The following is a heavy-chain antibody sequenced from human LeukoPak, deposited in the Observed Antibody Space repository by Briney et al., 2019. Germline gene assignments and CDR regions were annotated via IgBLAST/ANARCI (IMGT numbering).Heavy chain of an antibody. D-gene: IGHD6-13*01. CDR2: IRYDGSNK. CDR3: AKDGMAMDSSWFDY. Sequence: GGSLRLSCAASGFTFSDYGMHWVRQAPGKGLEWVAFIRYDGSNKYYADSVKGRFTISRDISKNTLNLQMNSLRVEDTAVYYCAKDGMAMDSSWFDYWGQGTLVTVSS. V-gene: IGHV3-30*02. J-gene: IGHJ4*02. CDR1: GFTFSDYG.